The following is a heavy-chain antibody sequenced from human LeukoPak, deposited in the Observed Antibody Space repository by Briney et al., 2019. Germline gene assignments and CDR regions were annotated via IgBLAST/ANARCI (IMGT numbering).Heavy chain of an antibody. J-gene: IGHJ6*03. D-gene: IGHD3-10*02. CDR1: GFTFSIYE. CDR3: AELGIPMIGGL. CDR2: ISSSGSTI. Sequence: GGSLRLSCAASGFTFSIYEMNCVRQTPGKGLEWVSYISSSGSTIYYAASVKGRFTIYRDNATNALYLHLNSLRAEDTAVYYCAELGIPMIGGLWGKGTTVTISS. V-gene: IGHV3-48*03.